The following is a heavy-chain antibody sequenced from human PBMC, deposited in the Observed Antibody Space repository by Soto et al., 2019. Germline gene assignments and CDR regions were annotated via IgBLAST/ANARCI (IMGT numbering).Heavy chain of an antibody. D-gene: IGHD3-10*01. Sequence: GGSLRLSCAASGFTFISYAMNWVRQAPGKGLEWVSAISGSGATTYYADSVKGRFTIARDNSKNTLYLQMHSLRAEDTAVYYCARPRNAIIYYYGMDVWGQGTTVTVSS. CDR2: ISGSGATT. CDR1: GFTFISYA. CDR3: ARPRNAIIYYYGMDV. V-gene: IGHV3-23*01. J-gene: IGHJ6*02.